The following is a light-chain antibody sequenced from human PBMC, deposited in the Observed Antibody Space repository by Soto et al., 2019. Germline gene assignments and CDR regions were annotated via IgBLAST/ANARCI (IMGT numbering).Light chain of an antibody. Sequence: ELVMTQSPATLSVSPGERVALSCRASKSVSSNFAWYQQKPGQAPRLLIYGASTRATDIPARFSGSGSGTEFTLTIISLQSEDFAVYYCQQYNNWPPYTFGQGTKLEIK. J-gene: IGKJ2*01. CDR1: KSVSSN. V-gene: IGKV3-15*01. CDR3: QQYNNWPPYT. CDR2: GAS.